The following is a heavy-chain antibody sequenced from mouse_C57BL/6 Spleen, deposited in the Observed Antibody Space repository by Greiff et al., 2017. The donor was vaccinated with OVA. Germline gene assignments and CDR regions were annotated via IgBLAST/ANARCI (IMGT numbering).Heavy chain of an antibody. D-gene: IGHD2-4*01. CDR1: GFTFSDYY. J-gene: IGHJ1*03. CDR2: INYDGSST. CDR3: AREGPYYDYDRYFDV. Sequence: EVNVVESEGGLVQPGSSMKLSCTASGFTFSDYYMAWVRQVPEKGLEWVANINYDGSSTYYLDSLKSRFIISRDNAKNILYLQMSSLKSEDTATYYCAREGPYYDYDRYFDVWGTGTTVTVSS. V-gene: IGHV5-16*01.